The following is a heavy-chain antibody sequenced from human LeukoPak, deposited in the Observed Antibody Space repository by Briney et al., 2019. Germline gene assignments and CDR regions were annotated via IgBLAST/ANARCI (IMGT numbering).Heavy chain of an antibody. CDR3: ARDGSGSQTDGYFDY. D-gene: IGHD3-10*01. J-gene: IGHJ4*02. V-gene: IGHV3-30*04. Sequence: PGGSLRLSCAASGFTFSSYAMHWVRQAPGKGLEWVSVISYDGSNKYYADSVKGRFTTSRDNSKNTLYLQMNSLRAEDTAVYYCARDGSGSQTDGYFDYWGQGTLVTVSS. CDR1: GFTFSSYA. CDR2: ISYDGSNK.